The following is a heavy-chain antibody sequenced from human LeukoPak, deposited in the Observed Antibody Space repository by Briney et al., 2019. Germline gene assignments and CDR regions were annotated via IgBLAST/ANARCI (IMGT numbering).Heavy chain of an antibody. CDR2: IRYDGSNK. Sequence: PGGSLRLSCAASGFTFSSYGMHWVRQAPGKGLEWVAFIRYDGSNKYYADSVKGRFTISRDNSKNTLYLQMNSLRAEDTAVYYCAKGFLEWLFSPGDAFDIWGQGTMVTVSS. V-gene: IGHV3-30*02. CDR3: AKGFLEWLFSPGDAFDI. J-gene: IGHJ3*02. CDR1: GFTFSSYG. D-gene: IGHD3-3*01.